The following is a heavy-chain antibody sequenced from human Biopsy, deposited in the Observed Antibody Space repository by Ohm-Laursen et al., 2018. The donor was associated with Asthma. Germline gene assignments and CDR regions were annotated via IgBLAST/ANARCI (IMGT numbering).Heavy chain of an antibody. CDR1: GGTFSNFA. Sequence: SSVSVSCKAPGGTFSNFAISWVRQDPGQGLEWLGGIMTVFGTTNYAQKIPGIATITTDESTSTAYMEVTSLRSEDTAIYYCARCQVGYSSGWSLLLKKIYYSGMDVWGQGTAVTVSS. CDR2: IMTVFGTT. D-gene: IGHD6-19*01. J-gene: IGHJ6*02. V-gene: IGHV1-69*05. CDR3: ARCQVGYSSGWSLLLKKIYYSGMDV.